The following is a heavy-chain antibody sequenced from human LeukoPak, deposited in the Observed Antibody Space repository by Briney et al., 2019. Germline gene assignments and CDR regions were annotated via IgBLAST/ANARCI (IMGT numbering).Heavy chain of an antibody. CDR2: ISPNSGDT. CDR1: GYTFTGYY. D-gene: IGHD6-13*01. CDR3: ARRMKAAAGSHYFDY. V-gene: IGHV1-2*06. J-gene: IGHJ4*02. Sequence: ASVKVSCKASGYTFTGYYVHWVRQAPGQGLEWMGRISPNSGDTNYAQKFQGRVTITADESTSTAYMELSSLRSEDTAVYYCARRMKAAAGSHYFDYWGQGTLVTVS.